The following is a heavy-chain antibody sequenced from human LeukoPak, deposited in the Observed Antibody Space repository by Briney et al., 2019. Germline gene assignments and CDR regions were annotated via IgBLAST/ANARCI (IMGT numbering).Heavy chain of an antibody. Sequence: GRSLRLSCAASGFTFSTYGMSWVRQAPGKGLEWVSVIYSGGSTYYADSVKGRFTISRDNSKNTLYLQMNSLRAEDTAVYYCAKDNGYYGSGSYFDYWGQGTLVTVSS. CDR2: IYSGGST. D-gene: IGHD3-10*01. CDR1: GFTFSTYG. CDR3: AKDNGYYGSGSYFDY. V-gene: IGHV3-66*02. J-gene: IGHJ4*02.